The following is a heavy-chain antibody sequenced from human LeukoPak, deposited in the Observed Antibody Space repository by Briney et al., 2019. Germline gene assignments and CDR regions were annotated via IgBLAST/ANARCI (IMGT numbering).Heavy chain of an antibody. CDR3: ARVRLTWELYCPFDY. CDR2: IKQDGSEK. D-gene: IGHD1-26*01. Sequence: GGSLRLSCAASGFTVSSNYMSWVRQAPGKGLEWVANIKQDGSEKYYVDSVKGRFTISRDNAKNSLYLQMNSLRAEDTAVYYCARVRLTWELYCPFDYWGQGTLVTVSS. CDR1: GFTVSSNY. J-gene: IGHJ4*02. V-gene: IGHV3-7*01.